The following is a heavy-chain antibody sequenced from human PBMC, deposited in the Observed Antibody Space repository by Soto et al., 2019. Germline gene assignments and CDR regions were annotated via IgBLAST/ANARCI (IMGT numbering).Heavy chain of an antibody. D-gene: IGHD1-26*01. J-gene: IGHJ5*02. CDR1: GFTFSSYA. CDR2: ISYDGSNK. Sequence: GGSLRLSCAASGFTFSSYAMHWVRQAPGKGLEWVAVISYDGSNKYYADSVKGRFTISRDNSKNTLYLQMNSLRAEDTAVYYCARAVGLRGGFDPWGQGTLVTVSS. CDR3: ARAVGLRGGFDP. V-gene: IGHV3-30-3*01.